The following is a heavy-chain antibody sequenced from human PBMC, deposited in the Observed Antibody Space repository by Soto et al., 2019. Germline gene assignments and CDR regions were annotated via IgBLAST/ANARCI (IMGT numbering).Heavy chain of an antibody. CDR1: GYTFASYA. CDR2: ISAYNGNT. J-gene: IGHJ4*02. Sequence: QVQLVQSGAEVKKPGASVKVSCKASGYTFASYAISWMRQAPGQGLEWMGWISAYNGNTNYAQKLQGRVTMTTDTSTSTAYIELRSLRSGATAVYDCARNPPPPDYWGQGTLVTVSS. CDR3: ARNPPPPDY. V-gene: IGHV1-18*01.